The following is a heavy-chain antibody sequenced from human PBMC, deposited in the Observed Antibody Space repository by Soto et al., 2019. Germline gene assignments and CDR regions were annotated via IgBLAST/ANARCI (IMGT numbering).Heavy chain of an antibody. J-gene: IGHJ4*02. CDR3: ARTHSGSYYSVFNY. Sequence: SETLSLTCVVSNFSISSGYYWGWIRQSPGKGLEWIASIYRSGTASYNPSLKSRVTISVDPSKNQFSLMLTAVAAADTAVYYCARTHSGSYYSVFNYWGRGSLVTV. V-gene: IGHV4-38-2*01. D-gene: IGHD1-26*01. CDR2: IYRSGTA. CDR1: NFSISSGYY.